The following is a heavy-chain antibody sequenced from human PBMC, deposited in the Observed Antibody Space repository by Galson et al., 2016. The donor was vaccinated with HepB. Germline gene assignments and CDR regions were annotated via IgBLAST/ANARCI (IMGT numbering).Heavy chain of an antibody. CDR2: IIPIFGTA. D-gene: IGHD5-18*01. V-gene: IGHV1-69*13. CDR1: GGTFSNYA. CDR3: TRAFGGGYTYVYSF. Sequence: SVKVSCKASGGTFSNYAISWVRQAPGQGPEWMGGIIPIFGTANYAQKFQGRVTITADESTSTAYMELSSLRSEDTAVYYCTRAFGGGYTYVYSFWGQGTLVTVSS. J-gene: IGHJ4*02.